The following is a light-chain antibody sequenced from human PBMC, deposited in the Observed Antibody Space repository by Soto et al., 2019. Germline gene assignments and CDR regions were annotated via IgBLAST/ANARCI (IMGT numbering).Light chain of an antibody. V-gene: IGLV2-14*03. CDR3: ISYTSSSPYV. Sequence: ALTQPASVSGSPGQSITISCTGTSSDVGGYNYVSWCQHHPGKAPKLIIFDLSNRPSGISNRFSGSKSGNTASLTISGLQAEDEADYYCISYTSSSPYVFGTGTKVTVL. CDR2: DLS. J-gene: IGLJ1*01. CDR1: SSDVGGYNY.